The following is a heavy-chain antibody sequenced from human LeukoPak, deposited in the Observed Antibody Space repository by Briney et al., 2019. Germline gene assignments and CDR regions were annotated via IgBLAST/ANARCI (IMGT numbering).Heavy chain of an antibody. J-gene: IGHJ4*02. CDR1: GFTFSSYA. D-gene: IGHD7-27*01. V-gene: IGHV3-23*01. Sequence: GGSLRLSCAASGFTFSSYAMSWVRQAPGKGLEWVSAIGGSGGGTYYADSVKGRFTISRDNSKNTLYLQMNSLRAEDTAVYYCAKGPGQGLDYWGQGTLVTVSS. CDR3: AKGPGQGLDY. CDR2: IGGSGGGT.